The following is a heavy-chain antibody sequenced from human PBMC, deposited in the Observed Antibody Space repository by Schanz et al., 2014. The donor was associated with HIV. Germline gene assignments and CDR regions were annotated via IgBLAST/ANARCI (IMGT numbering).Heavy chain of an antibody. Sequence: QVQLVQSGAEVKKPGASVKVSCKASGYTFTSYGISWVRQAPGQGLEWMGWISAHNGDTNYAQKFQGRITLTTDSPTNTAYLELRSPTSDDTAVYYCAREYSTWDRHFDYWGQGTLVTVSP. CDR3: AREYSTWDRHFDY. V-gene: IGHV1-18*01. CDR2: ISAHNGDT. CDR1: GYTFTSYG. J-gene: IGHJ4*02. D-gene: IGHD5-18*01.